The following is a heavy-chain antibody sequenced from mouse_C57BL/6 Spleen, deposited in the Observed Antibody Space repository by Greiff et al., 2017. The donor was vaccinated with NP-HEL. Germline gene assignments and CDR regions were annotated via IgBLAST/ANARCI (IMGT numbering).Heavy chain of an antibody. J-gene: IGHJ2*01. D-gene: IGHD1-1*01. Sequence: QVQLQQSGAELVRPGASVKLSCKASGYTFTDYYINWVKQRPGQGLEWIARIYPGSGNTYYNEKFKGKATLTAEKSSSTAYMQLSSLTSEDSAVYFCARSESITTVVGGYFDYWGQGTTLTVSS. CDR2: IYPGSGNT. CDR1: GYTFTDYY. CDR3: ARSESITTVVGGYFDY. V-gene: IGHV1-76*01.